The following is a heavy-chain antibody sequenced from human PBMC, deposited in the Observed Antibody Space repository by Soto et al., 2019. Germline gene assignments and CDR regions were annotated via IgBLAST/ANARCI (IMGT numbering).Heavy chain of an antibody. Sequence: SETLSLTCTVSGGSISSSRCHWGWIRQAPGKGLEWIGRIYYSGSTYYNPSLKSRITISVDTSKNQFSLKLSSVTAADTAVYYCARHIDYWGQGTLVTVSS. J-gene: IGHJ4*02. CDR3: ARHIDY. V-gene: IGHV4-39*01. CDR2: IYYSGST. CDR1: GGSISSSRCH.